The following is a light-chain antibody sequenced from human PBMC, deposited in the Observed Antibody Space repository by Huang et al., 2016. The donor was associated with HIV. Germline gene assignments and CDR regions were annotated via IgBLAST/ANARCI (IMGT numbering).Light chain of an antibody. CDR3: QQYNSWPWT. J-gene: IGKJ1*01. CDR2: GPS. CDR1: QRVSSN. Sequence: EIVTTQSPATLSVSAGDTASLSCRASQRVSSNLAWFQLKPGQAPRLLIYGPSIRATGVPARFSGSGSGKEFTLTISRLQSEDFAFYYCQQYNSWPWTCGQGTKVEIK. V-gene: IGKV3-15*01.